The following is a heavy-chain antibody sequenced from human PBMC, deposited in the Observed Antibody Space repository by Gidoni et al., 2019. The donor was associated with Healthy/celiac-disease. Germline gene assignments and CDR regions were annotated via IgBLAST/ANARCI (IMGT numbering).Heavy chain of an antibody. Sequence: QLQLQESGPGLVKPSETLSLTCPVSGGSISSSSYYWGWIRQPPGKGLEWIGSIYYSGSTYYNPSLKSRVTIAVDTSKNQFSLKLSSVTAADTAVYYCARQPSGDYWGQGTLVTVSS. CDR1: GGSISSSSYY. CDR3: ARQPSGDY. D-gene: IGHD6-25*01. CDR2: IYYSGST. V-gene: IGHV4-39*01. J-gene: IGHJ4*02.